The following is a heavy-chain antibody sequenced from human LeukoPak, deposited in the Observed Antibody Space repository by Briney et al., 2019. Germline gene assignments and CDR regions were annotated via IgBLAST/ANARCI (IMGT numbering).Heavy chain of an antibody. Sequence: PGRSLRLSCAASGFTLSSYAMHWVRQAPGKGLEWVAVISYDGSNKYYADSVKGRFTISRDNSKNTLYLQMNNLRAEDTAVYYCVSFYETYWGRGTLVTVSS. V-gene: IGHV3-30-3*01. CDR2: ISYDGSNK. CDR1: GFTLSSYA. CDR3: VSFYETY. D-gene: IGHD2-2*01. J-gene: IGHJ4*02.